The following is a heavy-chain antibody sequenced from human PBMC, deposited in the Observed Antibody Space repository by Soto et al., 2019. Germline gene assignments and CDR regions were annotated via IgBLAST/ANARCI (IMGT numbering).Heavy chain of an antibody. V-gene: IGHV1-69*01. D-gene: IGHD3-10*01. J-gene: IGHJ4*02. Sequence: QVQLVQSGAEVKKPGSSVKASCKASGGTFSSYAISWVRQAPGQGLEWMGGIIPIFGTANYAQKFQGRVTITADESTSTAYMELSSLRSEDTAVYYCARARYGSVYDMRGYFDYWGQGTLVTVSS. CDR1: GGTFSSYA. CDR2: IIPIFGTA. CDR3: ARARYGSVYDMRGYFDY.